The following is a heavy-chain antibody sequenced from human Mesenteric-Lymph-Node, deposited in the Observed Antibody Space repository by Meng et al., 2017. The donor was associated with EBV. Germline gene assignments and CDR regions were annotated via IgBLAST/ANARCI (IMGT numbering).Heavy chain of an antibody. CDR3: AYAFASIA. CDR2: IHWDDDK. CDR1: GFSLSTSGLG. D-gene: IGHD2-15*01. V-gene: IGHV2-5*02. J-gene: IGHJ4*02. Sequence: QTPLKESGPTLVKPKKTLTLTCEFSGFSLSTSGLGVGWIRQTPGKALEWLALIHWDDDKRYSPSLKSRLTINKDTSKNQVVLTMTDMDPVDTATYYCAYAFASIAWGQGTLVTVSS.